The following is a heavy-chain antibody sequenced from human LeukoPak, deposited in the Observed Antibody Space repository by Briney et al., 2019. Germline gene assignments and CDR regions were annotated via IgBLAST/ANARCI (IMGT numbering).Heavy chain of an antibody. CDR3: ARDGDAYNFDY. CDR2: ISRDGTDT. V-gene: IGHV3-74*01. J-gene: IGHJ4*02. D-gene: IGHD5-24*01. Sequence: PGGSLRLSCAASEFTLSSYWMHWVRQTPGKGLVWVSRISRDGTDTIYADSVKGRFTISRDNAKNTLYLQMNSLRAEDTAVYYCARDGDAYNFDYWGQGTLVTVPS. CDR1: EFTLSSYW.